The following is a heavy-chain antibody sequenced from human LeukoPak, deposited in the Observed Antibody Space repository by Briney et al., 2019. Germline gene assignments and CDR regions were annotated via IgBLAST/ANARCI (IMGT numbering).Heavy chain of an antibody. J-gene: IGHJ1*01. CDR3: ASSSSYCGGDCYSAAEYFQH. D-gene: IGHD2-21*02. CDR1: GGSISSYY. Sequence: SETLSLTCTVSGGSISSYYWSWIRQPPGKGLEWIGYIYYSGSTNYNPSLKSRVTISVDTSKNQFSLKLSSVTVADTAVYYCASSSSYCGGDCYSAAEYFQHWGQGTLVTVSS. V-gene: IGHV4-59*01. CDR2: IYYSGST.